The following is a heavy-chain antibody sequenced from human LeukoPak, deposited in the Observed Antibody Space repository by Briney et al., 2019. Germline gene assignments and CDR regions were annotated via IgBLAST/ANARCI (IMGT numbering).Heavy chain of an antibody. J-gene: IGHJ4*02. CDR1: GFTFSDYY. CDR3: ARDRSDYGATDYFDY. D-gene: IGHD4-17*01. V-gene: IGHV3-11*04. CDR2: ISSSGSTI. Sequence: GGSLRLSCAASGFTFSDYYMSWIRQAPGKGLEWVSYISSSGSTIYYADSVKGRFTISRDNAKNSLYLQMNSLRAEDTAVYYCARDRSDYGATDYFDYWGQGTLVTVSS.